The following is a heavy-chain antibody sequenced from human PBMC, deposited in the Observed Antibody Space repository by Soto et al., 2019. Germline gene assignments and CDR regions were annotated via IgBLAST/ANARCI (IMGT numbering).Heavy chain of an antibody. CDR1: GFTFSNFG. J-gene: IGHJ4*02. CDR3: VKGSEVACQELDH. V-gene: IGHV3-30*18. D-gene: IGHD2-15*01. Sequence: QVQLVESGGGVVQPGRSPRLSCAASGFTFSNFGMHWVRQAPGKGLEWVAAISSDGGDKYYSHSVKDRFTISRDNSKNTLFLQMNSLRVEDTAVYYCVKGSEVACQELDHWGQGILVTVSS. CDR2: ISSDGGDK.